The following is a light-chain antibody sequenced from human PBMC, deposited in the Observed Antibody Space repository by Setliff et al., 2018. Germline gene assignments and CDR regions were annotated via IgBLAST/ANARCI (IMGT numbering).Light chain of an antibody. CDR2: DVL. J-gene: IGLJ1*01. Sequence: QSVLTQPASMSGSPGQSITISCTGTSSDVGGYDFVSWYQQHPGKAPKLMIFDVLNRPSGVSDRFSGSKSGNTASLTITGLQAEDEADYYCSSYTSSSTLFGTGTKVTVL. V-gene: IGLV2-14*03. CDR3: SSYTSSSTL. CDR1: SSDVGGYDF.